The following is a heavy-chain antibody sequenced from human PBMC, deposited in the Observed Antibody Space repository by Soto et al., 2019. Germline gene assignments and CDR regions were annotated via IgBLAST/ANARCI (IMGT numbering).Heavy chain of an antibody. CDR2: IYYSGST. V-gene: IGHV4-59*01. CDR3: ARLLATVSLDW. CDR1: GGSISSYY. Sequence: PSETLSLTCTVSGGSISSYYWSWIRQPPGKGLEWIGYIYYSGSTNYNPSLKSRATISVDTSKNQLSLKLRSVTAADTAVYYCARLLATVSLDWWGQGTLVTVSS. D-gene: IGHD4-17*01. J-gene: IGHJ4*02.